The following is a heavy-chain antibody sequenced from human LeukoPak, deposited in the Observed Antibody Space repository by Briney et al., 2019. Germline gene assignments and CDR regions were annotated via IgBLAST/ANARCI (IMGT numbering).Heavy chain of an antibody. CDR1: GGSISSGSYY. D-gene: IGHD3-9*01. CDR3: ARVRYFDWLPDY. CDR2: IYTSGST. V-gene: IGHV4-61*02. J-gene: IGHJ4*02. Sequence: SQTLSLTCTVSGGSISSGSYYWSWIRQPAGKGLEWIGRIYTSGSTNYNPSLKSRVTISVDTSKNQFSLKLSSVTAADTAVYYCARVRYFDWLPDYWGQGTLVTVSS.